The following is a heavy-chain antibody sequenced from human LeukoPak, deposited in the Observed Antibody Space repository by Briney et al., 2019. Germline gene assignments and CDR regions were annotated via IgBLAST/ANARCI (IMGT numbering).Heavy chain of an antibody. J-gene: IGHJ4*02. Sequence: GGSLRLSCAASGFTFSSYSMSWVRQAPGKGLEWVSSISSSSSYIYYADSVKGRFTISRDNAKNSLYLQMNSLRAEDTAVYYCARGSTSGSSWYASNWGQGTLVTVSS. D-gene: IGHD6-13*01. CDR2: ISSSSSYI. CDR3: ARGSTSGSSWYASN. CDR1: GFTFSSYS. V-gene: IGHV3-21*01.